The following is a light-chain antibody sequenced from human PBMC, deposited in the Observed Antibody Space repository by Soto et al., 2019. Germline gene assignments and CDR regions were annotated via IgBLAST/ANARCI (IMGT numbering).Light chain of an antibody. V-gene: IGLV2-18*02. CDR1: SSDVGSYNR. CDR3: TSYTSSRTWV. CDR2: EVT. J-gene: IGLJ3*02. Sequence: QSALTQPPSVSGPPGQSVTISCTGTSSDVGSYNRVSWYQQPPGTAPKLMIYEVTNRPSGVPNRFSASKSGNTASLTISGLQAEDEADYYCTSYTSSRTWVFGGGTKLTVL.